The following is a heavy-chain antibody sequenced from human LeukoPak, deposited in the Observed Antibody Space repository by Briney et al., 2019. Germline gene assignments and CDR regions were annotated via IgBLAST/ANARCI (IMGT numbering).Heavy chain of an antibody. CDR1: GFTFSTYN. CDR2: IYYDGSNK. D-gene: IGHD1-14*01. V-gene: IGHV3-30*02. CDR3: AKDMMRGTTYYYYYMDV. J-gene: IGHJ6*03. Sequence: GGSLRLSCGASGFTFSTYNMHWVRQAPGEGLGWVGFIYYDGSNKYYADSVKGRFTISRDNSKNTLYLQMNSLRVEDTAVYYCAKDMMRGTTYYYYYMDVWGKGTTVTVSS.